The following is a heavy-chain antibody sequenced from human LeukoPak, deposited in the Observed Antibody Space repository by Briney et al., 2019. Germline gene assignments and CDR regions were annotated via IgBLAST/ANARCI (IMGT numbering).Heavy chain of an antibody. Sequence: PSQTLSLTCTVSGGSISSGSYYWSWIRQPAGKGLEWIGRIYTSGSTNYNPSLKSRVTISVDTSKNQFSLKLSSVTAADTAAYYCARGRELRLYYYYYMDVWGKGTTVTVPS. V-gene: IGHV4-61*02. CDR2: IYTSGST. J-gene: IGHJ6*03. CDR1: GGSISSGSYY. D-gene: IGHD1-26*01. CDR3: ARGRELRLYYYYYMDV.